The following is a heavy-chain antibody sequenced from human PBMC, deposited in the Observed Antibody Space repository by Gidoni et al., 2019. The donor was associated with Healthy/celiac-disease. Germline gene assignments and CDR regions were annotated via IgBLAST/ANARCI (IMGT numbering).Heavy chain of an antibody. CDR3: ARDRPYMGDHYGMDV. Sequence: QVQLVQSGAEVKKPGASVKVSCKAAGYTFTGYYMHWVRQAPGQGLEWMGWINPNSGGTNYAHKFQGRVTMTRDTSISTAYMELSRLRSDDTAVYYCARDRPYMGDHYGMDVWGQGTTVTVSS. V-gene: IGHV1-2*07. CDR1: GYTFTGYY. J-gene: IGHJ6*02. CDR2: INPNSGGT. D-gene: IGHD2-21*02.